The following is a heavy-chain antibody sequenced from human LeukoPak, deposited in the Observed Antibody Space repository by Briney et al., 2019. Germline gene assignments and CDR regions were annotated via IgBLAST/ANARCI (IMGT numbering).Heavy chain of an antibody. CDR1: GFTFNNHA. CDR2: ISGSGGST. CDR3: GQFNWFDP. J-gene: IGHJ5*02. D-gene: IGHD5-24*01. V-gene: IGHV3-23*01. Sequence: GGSLRLSCEASGFTFNNHAMNWVRQSPGKGLDWVSAISGSGGSTYYAGSVKGRFSISRDNSKNTLYLQMHSLRAEDTAVYYCGQFNWFDPWGQGTLVTVSS.